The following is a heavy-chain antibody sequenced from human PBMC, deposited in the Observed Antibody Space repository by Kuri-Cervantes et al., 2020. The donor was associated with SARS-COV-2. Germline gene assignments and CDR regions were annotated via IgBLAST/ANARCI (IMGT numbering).Heavy chain of an antibody. V-gene: IGHV3-23*01. J-gene: IGHJ4*02. D-gene: IGHD6-6*01. CDR2: ISGNGGST. CDR3: AKDREYSSSIGQVDY. CDR1: GFTFSSYA. Sequence: ETLSLTCAASGFTFSSYAMSWVRQAPGKGLEWVSAISGNGGSTYYADTVKGRFTISRDNSKNTLYLQMNSLRAEDTAVYYCAKDREYSSSIGQVDYWGQGTLVTVSS.